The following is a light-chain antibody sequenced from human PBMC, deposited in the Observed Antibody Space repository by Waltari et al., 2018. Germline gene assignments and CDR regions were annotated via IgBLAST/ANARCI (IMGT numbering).Light chain of an antibody. CDR2: DAS. J-gene: IGKJ4*01. V-gene: IGKV3-11*01. CDR1: QSVSNF. CDR3: QQRTNWPLT. Sequence: EIVLTQSPATLSLSPGERATLSCRASQSVSNFLAWYQQKPGQAPRLLIYDASRRAAGIPARFSGSVSWTDFPLTISRLEPEDFSVFYCQQRTNWPLTFGGGTKLEVK.